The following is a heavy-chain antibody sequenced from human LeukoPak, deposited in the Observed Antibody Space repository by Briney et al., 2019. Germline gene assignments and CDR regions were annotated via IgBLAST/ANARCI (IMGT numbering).Heavy chain of an antibody. CDR2: IWYDGSNK. D-gene: IGHD5-18*01. CDR1: GFTFSSYG. CDR3: IRLAGDTAVIY. V-gene: IGHV3-33*01. Sequence: PGGSLRLSCAASGFTFSSYGMHWVRQAPGKGLEWVAVIWYDGSNKYYADSVKGRFTISRDNSKNTLYLQMNSLKTEDTAVYYCIRLAGDTAVIYWGQGTLVTVSS. J-gene: IGHJ4*02.